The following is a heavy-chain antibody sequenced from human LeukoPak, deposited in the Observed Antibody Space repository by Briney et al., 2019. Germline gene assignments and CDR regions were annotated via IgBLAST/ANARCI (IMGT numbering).Heavy chain of an antibody. CDR3: ARGLGSWFDP. J-gene: IGHJ5*02. V-gene: IGHV4-34*01. Sequence: SETLSLTCAVYGGSFSSYYWSWIRQPPGKGLEWIGEINESGSTNYNPSLKSRVTISVDTSKNQFSLNLISVTAADTAVYYCARGLGSWFDPWGTATLVTVSS. CDR2: INESGST. CDR1: GGSFSSYY.